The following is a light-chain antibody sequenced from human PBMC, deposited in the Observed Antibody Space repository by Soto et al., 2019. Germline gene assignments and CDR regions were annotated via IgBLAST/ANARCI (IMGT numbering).Light chain of an antibody. CDR2: EVS. CDR1: SSDVGGYNY. J-gene: IGLJ2*01. Sequence: QSALTQPASVSGSPGQSITISCTGTSSDVGGYNYVSWYQQHPGKAPKLMIYEVSNRPSGVSNRLSGSKSGNTASLTISGLQAEDEADYSSRSYTTSRPLVFGG. CDR3: RSYTTSRPLV. V-gene: IGLV2-14*01.